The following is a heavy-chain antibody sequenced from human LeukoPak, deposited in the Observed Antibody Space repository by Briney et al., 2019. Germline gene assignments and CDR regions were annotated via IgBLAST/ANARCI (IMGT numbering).Heavy chain of an antibody. D-gene: IGHD2-2*01. CDR2: IYYSGST. V-gene: IGHV4-39*01. CDR1: GGSISSSSYY. Sequence: SETLSLTCTVSGGSISSSSYYWGWIRQPPGKGLEWIGSIYYSGSTYYNPSLKSRVTISVDTSKNQFSLKLSSVTAADTAVYYCASKPDHCSSTSCYNWFDPWGQGTLVTVSS. CDR3: ASKPDHCSSTSCYNWFDP. J-gene: IGHJ5*02.